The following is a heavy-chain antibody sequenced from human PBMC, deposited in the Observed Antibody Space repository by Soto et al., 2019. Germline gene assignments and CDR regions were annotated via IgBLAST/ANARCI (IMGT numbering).Heavy chain of an antibody. CDR3: AKSRLTAGGYHYASDF. Sequence: GGSLRLSCAASGFTFNSYAMSWVRQTPGQGLEWVSAFSGSGTSTYYAESVKGRFTISRDNSKNTLYLQMNSLRAEDTAVYYCAKSRLTAGGYHYASDFRGQGTLVTVSS. V-gene: IGHV3-23*01. CDR2: FSGSGTST. J-gene: IGHJ4*02. D-gene: IGHD3-22*01. CDR1: GFTFNSYA.